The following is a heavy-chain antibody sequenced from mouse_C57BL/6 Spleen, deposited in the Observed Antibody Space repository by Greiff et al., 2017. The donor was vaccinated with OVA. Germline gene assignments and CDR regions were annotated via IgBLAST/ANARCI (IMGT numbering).Heavy chain of an antibody. CDR1: GYSITSGYD. V-gene: IGHV3-1*01. Sequence: VQLKESGPGMVKPSQSLSLTCTVTGYSITSGYDWHWIRHFPGNKLEWMGYISYSGSTNYNPSLKSRISITHDTSKNHFFLKLNSVTTEDTATYYCARGTGTGAMDYWGQGTSVTVSS. CDR2: ISYSGST. J-gene: IGHJ4*01. D-gene: IGHD4-1*01. CDR3: ARGTGTGAMDY.